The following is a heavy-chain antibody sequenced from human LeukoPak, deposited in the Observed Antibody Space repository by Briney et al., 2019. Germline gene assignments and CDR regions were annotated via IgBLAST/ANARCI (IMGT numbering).Heavy chain of an antibody. Sequence: GGSLRLSCAASGFTFSSYGMHRIRQAPGKGLEWVAFIRNDGSIIYNADSVKGRFTISRDNSKNTLYLQMNSLRADDTAVYYCAKDTPLCYFDYWGQGTLVTVSS. V-gene: IGHV3-30*02. J-gene: IGHJ4*02. CDR3: AKDTPLCYFDY. CDR2: IRNDGSII. CDR1: GFTFSSYG. D-gene: IGHD3-16*01.